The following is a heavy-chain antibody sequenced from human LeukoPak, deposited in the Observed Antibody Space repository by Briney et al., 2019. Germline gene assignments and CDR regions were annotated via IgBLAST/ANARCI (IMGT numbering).Heavy chain of an antibody. J-gene: IGHJ6*03. D-gene: IGHD5-18*01. V-gene: IGHV1-2*06. Sequence: ASVKVSCKASGYTFTGYYMHWVRQAPGQGLEWMGRINPNSGGTNYAQKFQGRVTMTRDTSISTAYMELSRLRSYDTAVYYCARDHEGAGYSYGNSYYYYYMDVWGKGTTVTVSS. CDR3: ARDHEGAGYSYGNSYYYYYMDV. CDR1: GYTFTGYY. CDR2: INPNSGGT.